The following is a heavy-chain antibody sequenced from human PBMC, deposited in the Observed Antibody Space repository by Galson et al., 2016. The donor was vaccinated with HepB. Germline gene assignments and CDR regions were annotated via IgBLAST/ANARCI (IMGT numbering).Heavy chain of an antibody. CDR2: IKEDGSER. CDR1: GFTVSNNF. J-gene: IGHJ4*02. V-gene: IGHV3-7*01. D-gene: IGHD6-19*01. CDR3: ARDRRGSGWYNDY. Sequence: SLRLSCAASGFTVSNNFMRWVRQAPGKGLEWVANIKEDGSERYFVDSVKGRFTVSRDNAKNSLYLQMNSLRVDDTAVCYCARDRRGSGWYNDYWGQGTLVTVSS.